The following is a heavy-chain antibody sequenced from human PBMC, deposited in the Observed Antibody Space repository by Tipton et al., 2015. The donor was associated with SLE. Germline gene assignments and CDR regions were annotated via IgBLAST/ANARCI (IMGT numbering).Heavy chain of an antibody. CDR1: RGSISSYY. CDR3: ARVVDYGDRSYLFDS. Sequence: TLSLTCTASRGSISSYYWSWIRRPPGKALEWIGYIYYSGSTNYNPSLKSRLTISVDTSKNQFSLKLSSVTAADTAVYYCARVVDYGDRSYLFDSWGQGTLGTVSS. CDR2: IYYSGST. J-gene: IGHJ4*02. V-gene: IGHV4-59*01. D-gene: IGHD4-17*01.